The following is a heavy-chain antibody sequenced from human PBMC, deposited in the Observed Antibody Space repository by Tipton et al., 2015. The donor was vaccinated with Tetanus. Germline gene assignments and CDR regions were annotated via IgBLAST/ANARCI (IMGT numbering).Heavy chain of an antibody. V-gene: IGHV6-1*01. CDR3: VRDSGLGLDAFDV. CDR1: GDSVSSNTDA. D-gene: IGHD3-16*01. J-gene: IGHJ3*01. CDR2: TYYRSKWYN. Sequence: GLVKPSQTLSLTCAISGDSVSSNTDAWNWIRQSPSRGLEWLGRTYYRSKWYNDYALSVKSRITINPDTSKNQFSLQLKSVTPEDTAMYYRVRDSGLGLDAFDVWGRGTMVTVSP.